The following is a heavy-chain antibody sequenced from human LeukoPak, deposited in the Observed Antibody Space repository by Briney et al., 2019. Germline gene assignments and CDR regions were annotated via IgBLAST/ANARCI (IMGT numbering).Heavy chain of an antibody. CDR2: INPSGST. CDR1: GGSFSGYY. V-gene: IGHV4-34*01. CDR3: VRGSRVYCGGDCYYY. Sequence: SETLSLTCTVFGGSFSGYYWSWIRHPPDKGLERIGEINPSGSTNYNPSLKTRVIISTDPSKNHFSLNLNSVTAADTGVYYCVRGSRVYCGGDCYYYWGQGTLVTVSS. D-gene: IGHD2-21*02. J-gene: IGHJ4*02.